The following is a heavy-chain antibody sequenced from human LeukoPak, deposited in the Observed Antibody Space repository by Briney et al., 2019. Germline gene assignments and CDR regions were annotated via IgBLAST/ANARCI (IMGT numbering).Heavy chain of an antibody. V-gene: IGHV4-4*02. CDR2: IYHSGST. D-gene: IGHD3-22*01. J-gene: IGHJ4*02. Sequence: PSETLSLTCAVSGGSISSSNWWSWVRQPPGKGLEWIGEIYHSGSTNYNPSLKSRVTISVDKSKNQFSLKLSSVTAADTAVYYCARDDYDNSAYAPNYFNYWGQRSLVTVSS. CDR3: ARDDYDNSAYAPNYFNY. CDR1: GGSISSSNW.